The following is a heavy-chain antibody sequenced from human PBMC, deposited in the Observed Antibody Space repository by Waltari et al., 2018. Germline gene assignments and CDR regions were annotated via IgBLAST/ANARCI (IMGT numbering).Heavy chain of an antibody. CDR1: GLTLANTW. V-gene: IGHV3-15*01. CDR3: TIPSGTYDDY. D-gene: IGHD1-26*01. Sequence: EIQLVESGGGLLEPGGSLRLSCAASGLTLANTWMSWVRQAPGNGLEWVGRSRIKRDGGTIGYGAPGKGRFTMSRDDSKDIVYQQLERLKSEDSGVYYCTIPSGTYDDYWGQGTLVTVSS. CDR2: SRIKRDGGTI. J-gene: IGHJ4*02.